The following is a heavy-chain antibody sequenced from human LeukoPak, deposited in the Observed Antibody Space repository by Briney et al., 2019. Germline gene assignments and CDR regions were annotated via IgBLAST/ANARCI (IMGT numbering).Heavy chain of an antibody. CDR3: AKEGAVGY. CDR1: GFTFSSYW. D-gene: IGHD2-2*01. J-gene: IGHJ4*02. CDR2: MNIDGSEK. Sequence: PGGSLRLSCAASGFTFSSYWMGWVRQAPGKRLEWVANMNIDGSEKYYADSVKGRFTISRDNSKNTLYLQMNSLRAEDTAVYYCAKEGAVGYWGQGTLVTVSS. V-gene: IGHV3-7*03.